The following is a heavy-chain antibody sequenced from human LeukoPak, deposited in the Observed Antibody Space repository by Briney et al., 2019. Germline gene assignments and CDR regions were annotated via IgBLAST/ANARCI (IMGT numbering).Heavy chain of an antibody. Sequence: SETLSLTCAVYGGSFSGYYWTWIRQPPGQGLEWIGEIAHSGSTDYDPSLKSRVTISLVTSKSQFSLKLSSVTAADTAVYYCARTTEGGYTYDYFYYYYMDVWGKGTTVTISS. CDR1: GGSFSGYY. J-gene: IGHJ6*03. D-gene: IGHD5-18*01. CDR2: IAHSGST. CDR3: ARTTEGGYTYDYFYYYYMDV. V-gene: IGHV4-34*01.